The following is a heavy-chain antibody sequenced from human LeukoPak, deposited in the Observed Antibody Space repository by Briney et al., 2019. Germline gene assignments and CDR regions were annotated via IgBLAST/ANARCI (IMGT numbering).Heavy chain of an antibody. Sequence: SQTLSLTCTVSGGSISSGDYYWSWIRQPPGKGLEWIGYIYYSGSTYYNPSLKSRVTISVDTSKNQFSLKLSSVTAADTAVYYCARETGEYSSSIDYWGQGTLVTVSS. CDR1: GGSISSGDYY. D-gene: IGHD6-6*01. CDR2: IYYSGST. V-gene: IGHV4-30-4*08. CDR3: ARETGEYSSSIDY. J-gene: IGHJ4*02.